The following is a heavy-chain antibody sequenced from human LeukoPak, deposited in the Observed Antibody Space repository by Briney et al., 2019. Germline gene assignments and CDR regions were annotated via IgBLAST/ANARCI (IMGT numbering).Heavy chain of an antibody. J-gene: IGHJ4*02. CDR1: GFSFDDYA. V-gene: IGHV3-9*01. CDR3: ARASKQLWNDY. CDR2: IGWNGGGI. D-gene: IGHD5-18*01. Sequence: GGSLRLSCAASGFSFDDYAMHWVRHAPGKGLEWVSGIGWNGGGIVYADSVKGRFTISRDNAKNTLYLQMNSLRAEDTAVYYCARASKQLWNDYWGQGTLVTVSS.